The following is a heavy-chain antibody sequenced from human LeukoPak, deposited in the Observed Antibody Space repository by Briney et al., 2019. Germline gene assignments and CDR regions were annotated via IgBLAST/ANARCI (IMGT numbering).Heavy chain of an antibody. Sequence: ASVNVSCKASGYTFTRYGISWVRQAPGQGLEWMGWISAYNGNTNYAQKLQGRVTMTTDTSTSTAYMELRSLRSDDTAVYYCARDQRKEQWLVPGPWFDPWGQGTLVTVSS. CDR3: ARDQRKEQWLVPGPWFDP. V-gene: IGHV1-18*01. D-gene: IGHD6-19*01. J-gene: IGHJ5*02. CDR2: ISAYNGNT. CDR1: GYTFTRYG.